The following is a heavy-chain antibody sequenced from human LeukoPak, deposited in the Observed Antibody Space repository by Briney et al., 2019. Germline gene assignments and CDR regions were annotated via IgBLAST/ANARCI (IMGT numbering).Heavy chain of an antibody. CDR2: IRYDGSNK. D-gene: IGHD5-18*01. J-gene: IGHJ4*02. CDR3: AKLALRGYSHSHFDY. V-gene: IGHV3-30*02. CDR1: GFTFSSYG. Sequence: GGSLRLSCAASGFTFSSYGMNWVRQAPGKGLEWVALIRYDGSNKYYADSVKGRFTISRDNSKNTLYLQMNSLRAEDTAVYYRAKLALRGYSHSHFDYWGQGTLVTVSS.